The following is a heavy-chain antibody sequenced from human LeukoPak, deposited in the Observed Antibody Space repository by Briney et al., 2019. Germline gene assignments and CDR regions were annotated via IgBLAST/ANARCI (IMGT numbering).Heavy chain of an antibody. D-gene: IGHD6-19*01. V-gene: IGHV4-39*07. CDR3: ARAVAGTLFDY. CDR2: IYYSGST. Sequence: SETLSLTCTVSGGSISSSSYYWGWIRQPPGKGLEWIGSIYYSGSTYYNPSLKSRVTISVDTSKNQFSLKLSSVTAADTAVYYCARAVAGTLFDYWGQGTLVTVSS. CDR1: GGSISSSSYY. J-gene: IGHJ4*02.